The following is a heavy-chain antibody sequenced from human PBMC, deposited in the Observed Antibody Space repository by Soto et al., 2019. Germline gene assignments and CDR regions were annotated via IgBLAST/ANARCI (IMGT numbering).Heavy chain of an antibody. D-gene: IGHD6-6*01. CDR1: GFTFSSYS. CDR2: ISSSSSTI. CDR3: ARPEYSSSSYGMDV. J-gene: IGHJ6*02. V-gene: IGHV3-48*02. Sequence: EVQLVESGGGLVQPGGSLRLSCAASGFTFSSYSMNWVRQAPGKGLAWVSYISSSSSTIYYADSVKGRFTISRDNAKNSLFLQMNSLRDEDTAVYYCARPEYSSSSYGMDVWGQGTTVPVSS.